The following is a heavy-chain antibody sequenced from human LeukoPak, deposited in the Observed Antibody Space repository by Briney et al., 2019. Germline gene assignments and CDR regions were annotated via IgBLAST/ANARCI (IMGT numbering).Heavy chain of an antibody. CDR1: GFTFDDYG. Sequence: GGSLRLSCAASGFTFDDYGMSWVRQAPGKGLEWVSGISGSGGSTYYADSVKGRFTISRDNSKNTLYLQMNSLRAEDTAVYYCAKIYDSSGGPFDYWGQGTLVTVSS. CDR2: ISGSGGST. CDR3: AKIYDSSGGPFDY. V-gene: IGHV3-23*01. D-gene: IGHD3-22*01. J-gene: IGHJ4*02.